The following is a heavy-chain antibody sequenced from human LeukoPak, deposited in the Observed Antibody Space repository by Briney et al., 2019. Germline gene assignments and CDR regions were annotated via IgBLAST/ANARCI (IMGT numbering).Heavy chain of an antibody. CDR1: GFTFSYYS. J-gene: IGHJ4*02. Sequence: GGSLRLSCAASGFTFSYYSMNWVRQAPGKGLEWVSYISSSSSTIYYADSVKGRFTISRDNVENSLYLQMNSLRDEDTAVYYCAGVAAGYSVNYFDYWGQGTLVTVSS. D-gene: IGHD4-23*01. CDR3: AGVAAGYSVNYFDY. CDR2: ISSSSSTI. V-gene: IGHV3-48*02.